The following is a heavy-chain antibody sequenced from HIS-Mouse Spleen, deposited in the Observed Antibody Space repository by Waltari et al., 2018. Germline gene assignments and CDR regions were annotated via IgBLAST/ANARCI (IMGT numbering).Heavy chain of an antibody. CDR1: GGSLSSSRYY. CDR2: IYYSGST. Sequence: QLQLQESGPGLVKPSETLSLTCTVPGGSLSSSRYYRGWIRQPPGKGLEWIGSIYYSGSTYYNPSLKSRVTISVDTSKNQFSLKLSSVTAADTAVYYCAREIPYSSSWYDWYFDLWGRGTLVTVSS. CDR3: AREIPYSSSWYDWYFDL. J-gene: IGHJ2*01. D-gene: IGHD6-13*01. V-gene: IGHV4-39*07.